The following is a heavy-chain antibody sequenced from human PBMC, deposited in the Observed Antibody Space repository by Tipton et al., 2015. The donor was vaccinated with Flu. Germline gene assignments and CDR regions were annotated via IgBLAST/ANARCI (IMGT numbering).Heavy chain of an antibody. J-gene: IGHJ3*02. Sequence: TLSLTCTVSGGSISSGSYYWSWIRQPAGKGLEWIGRIYTSGSTNYNPSLKSRVTISVDTPKNQFSLKLSSVTAADTAVYYCARDRITMVRGVPHDAFDIWGQGTMVTVSS. D-gene: IGHD3-10*01. V-gene: IGHV4-61*02. CDR1: GGSISSGSYY. CDR3: ARDRITMVRGVPHDAFDI. CDR2: IYTSGST.